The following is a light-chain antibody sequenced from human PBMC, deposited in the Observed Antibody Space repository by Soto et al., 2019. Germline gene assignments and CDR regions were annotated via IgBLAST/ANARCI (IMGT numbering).Light chain of an antibody. V-gene: IGLV2-8*01. Sequence: QSALTQPPSASGSPGQSVTISCTGTSSDVGGYNYVSWYQQHPGKAPKLMIYEVSKRPSGVTDRFSGSKSGNTASLTVSGLQAEDEADYYCSSYAGSFYVFGTGTKVTVL. CDR2: EVS. CDR1: SSDVGGYNY. CDR3: SSYAGSFYV. J-gene: IGLJ1*01.